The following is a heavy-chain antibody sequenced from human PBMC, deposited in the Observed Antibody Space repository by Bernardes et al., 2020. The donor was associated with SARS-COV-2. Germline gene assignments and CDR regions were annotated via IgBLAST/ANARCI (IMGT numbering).Heavy chain of an antibody. Sequence: GGSLRLSCAASGFTFSSYAMNWVRQAPGKGLEWVSAISGSGGSTYYADSVRGRFTISRDNSKNTLYLQMNSQRAEDTAVHYCAKREYYDFWSGPIDYWGQGTLVTVSS. CDR3: AKREYYDFWSGPIDY. V-gene: IGHV3-23*01. J-gene: IGHJ4*02. D-gene: IGHD3-3*01. CDR2: ISGSGGST. CDR1: GFTFSSYA.